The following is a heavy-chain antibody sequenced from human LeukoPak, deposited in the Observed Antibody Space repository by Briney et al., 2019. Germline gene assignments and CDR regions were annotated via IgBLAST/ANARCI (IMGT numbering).Heavy chain of an antibody. V-gene: IGHV4-34*01. J-gene: IGHJ3*02. CDR3: ARGSRWRRWFGELGAFDI. CDR2: INHSGST. D-gene: IGHD3-10*01. CDR1: GGSFSGYY. Sequence: SETLSLTCAVYGGSFSGYYWSWIRQPPGKRLEWIGEINHSGSTNYNPSLKSRVTISVDTSKNQFSLKLSSVTAADTAVYYCARGSRWRRWFGELGAFDIWGQGTMVTVSS.